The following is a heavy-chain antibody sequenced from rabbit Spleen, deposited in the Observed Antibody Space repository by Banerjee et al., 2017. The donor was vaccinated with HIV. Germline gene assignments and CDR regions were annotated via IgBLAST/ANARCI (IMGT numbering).Heavy chain of an antibody. CDR2: IYPNWDNK. J-gene: IGHJ3*01. Sequence: QLVESGGGLVTLGGSLKLSCKASGIDFSSFGISWVRQAPGKGLEWIAYIYPNWDNKDYANWVNGRFTISLDNAQNTVFLQMTSLTAADTATYFCARDGTGGSYFALWGQGTLVTVS. CDR3: ARDGTGGSYFAL. V-gene: IGHV1S7*01. D-gene: IGHD8-1*01. CDR1: GIDFSSFG.